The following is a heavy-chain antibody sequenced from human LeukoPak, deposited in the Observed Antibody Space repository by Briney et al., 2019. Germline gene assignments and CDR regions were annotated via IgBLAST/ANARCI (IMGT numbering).Heavy chain of an antibody. D-gene: IGHD6-25*01. V-gene: IGHV4-39*01. CDR3: ARRGSGYPGRYYYGMDV. CDR1: GGSISSSSYY. J-gene: IGHJ6*02. CDR2: IYYSGST. Sequence: SETLSLTCPVSGGSISSSSYYWGWIRQPPGKGLEWIGSIYYSGSTYYNPSLKSRVTISVDTSKNQFSLKLSSVTAADTAVYYCARRGSGYPGRYYYGMDVWGQGTTVTVSS.